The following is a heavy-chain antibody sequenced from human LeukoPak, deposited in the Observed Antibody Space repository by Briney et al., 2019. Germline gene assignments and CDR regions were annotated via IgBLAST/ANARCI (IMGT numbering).Heavy chain of an antibody. CDR3: AKSGDIVVVVAPGDY. Sequence: GGSLRLSCAASGFTFSSYGMHWVRQAPGKGLEWVAVISYDGSNKYYADSVKGRFTISRDNSKNTLYLQMNSLRAEDTAVYYCAKSGDIVVVVAPGDYWGQGTLVTVSS. CDR2: ISYDGSNK. D-gene: IGHD2-15*01. J-gene: IGHJ4*02. CDR1: GFTFSSYG. V-gene: IGHV3-30*18.